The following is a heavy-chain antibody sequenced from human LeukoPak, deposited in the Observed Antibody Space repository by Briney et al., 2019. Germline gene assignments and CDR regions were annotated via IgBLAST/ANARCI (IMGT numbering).Heavy chain of an antibody. CDR1: GGTFSSYA. V-gene: IGHV3-30-3*01. CDR2: ISYDGSNK. CDR3: ARVDCSGGSCYLRPFDY. Sequence: SCKASGGTFSSYALHWVRRAPGKGLEGVAVISYDGSNKYYADAVRGRYTISRDNSKNTLYVQMNSLRVEDTAVYHCARVDCSGGSCYLRPFDYWGQGTLVTVSS. J-gene: IGHJ4*02. D-gene: IGHD2-15*01.